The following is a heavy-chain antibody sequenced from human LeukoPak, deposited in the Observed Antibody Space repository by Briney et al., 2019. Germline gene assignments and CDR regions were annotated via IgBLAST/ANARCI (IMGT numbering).Heavy chain of an antibody. CDR3: AREAYTYGSGLCHY. V-gene: IGHV3-23*01. J-gene: IGHJ4*02. D-gene: IGHD5-18*01. CDR2: ISGSGHST. CDR1: GFTFSSYD. Sequence: GGSLRLSCAASGFTFSSYDMSWVRQAPGKGLEWVSTISGSGHSTYYADSVKGRFTISRDNSKNTLYLRMNSLRAEDTAVYYCAREAYTYGSGLCHYWGQGTLVTVSS.